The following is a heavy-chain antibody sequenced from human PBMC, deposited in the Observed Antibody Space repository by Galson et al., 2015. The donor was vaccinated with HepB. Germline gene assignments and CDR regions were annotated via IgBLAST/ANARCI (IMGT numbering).Heavy chain of an antibody. Sequence: SVKVSCKASGYTFTSYGISWVRQAPGQGLEWMGWISAYNGNTNYAQKLQGRVTMTTDTSTSTAYMELRSLRSDDTAVYYCARDLCYYDSSGGVAFDIWGQGTMVTVSS. CDR2: ISAYNGNT. CDR1: GYTFTSYG. V-gene: IGHV1-18*01. CDR3: ARDLCYYDSSGGVAFDI. D-gene: IGHD3-22*01. J-gene: IGHJ3*02.